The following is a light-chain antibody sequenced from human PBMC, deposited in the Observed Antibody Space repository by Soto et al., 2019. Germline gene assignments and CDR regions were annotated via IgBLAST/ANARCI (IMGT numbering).Light chain of an antibody. CDR3: LQDYNYPLT. Sequence: AIQLTQSPSALSASVGDRVTITCRASLGIRNDLGWYQQKPGEAPRLLVYGASTLQSGVPSRFSGSGSGTEFTLPISSLQLEDFGTYYCLQDYNYPLTFGGGTRLEI. V-gene: IGKV1-6*02. CDR2: GAS. J-gene: IGKJ4*01. CDR1: LGIRND.